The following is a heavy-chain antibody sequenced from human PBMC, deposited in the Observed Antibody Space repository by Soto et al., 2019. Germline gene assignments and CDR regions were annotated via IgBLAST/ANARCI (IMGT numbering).Heavy chain of an antibody. J-gene: IGHJ6*02. D-gene: IGHD3-10*01. V-gene: IGHV3-13*01. CDR1: GFTYRSYD. CDR2: LGGAGAR. Sequence: SLRLSCAAFGFTYRSYDMHWVRHVPGKGLEGVSSLGGAGAREYAGSVRGRFTISRDNAKNSLYLQMDSLRVGDTAVYYCTRATFGVGMDLWGQGTPVTVSS. CDR3: TRATFGVGMDL.